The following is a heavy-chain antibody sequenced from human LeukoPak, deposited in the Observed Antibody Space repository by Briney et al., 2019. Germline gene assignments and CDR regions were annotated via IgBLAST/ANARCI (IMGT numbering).Heavy chain of an antibody. V-gene: IGHV4-59*01. Sequence: PSETLSLTCTVSGGSISSYYWTWIRQPPGKGLEWIGYISYSGSTNYNPSLKSRVTISVDTSKNQFSLNLPSVTAADTAVYYCARGYSRSWYQAVVYIWLDPWGQGTLVTVSS. D-gene: IGHD6-13*01. CDR2: ISYSGST. CDR1: GGSISSYY. J-gene: IGHJ5*02. CDR3: ARGYSRSWYQAVVYIWLDP.